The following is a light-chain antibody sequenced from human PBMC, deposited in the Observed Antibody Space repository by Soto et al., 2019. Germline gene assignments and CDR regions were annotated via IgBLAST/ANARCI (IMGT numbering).Light chain of an antibody. CDR2: LGS. J-gene: IGKJ5*01. Sequence: IVMTQSPLSLPVTPGEPASISCRSSQSLLYSNGYNYLDWYLQRPGQSPQLLIYLGSNRAPGVPGRFSGSGSGTDFTLKISRVEAEDVGVYYCMQGLQDLTFGQGTRLENK. CDR3: MQGLQDLT. CDR1: QSLLYSNGYNY. V-gene: IGKV2-28*01.